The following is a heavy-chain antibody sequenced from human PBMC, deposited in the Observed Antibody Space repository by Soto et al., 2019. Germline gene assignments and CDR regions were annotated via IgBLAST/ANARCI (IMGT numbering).Heavy chain of an antibody. CDR3: TPLLGYCSGGSCYSLDY. CDR1: GFTFSNAW. Sequence: EVQLVESGGGLVKPGGSLRLSCAASGFTFSNAWMSWVRQAPGKGLEWVGRIKSKTDGGTTDYAAPVKGRFTISRDDSKNTLYLQMNRLKTEDTAVYYCTPLLGYCSGGSCYSLDYWGQGTLVTVSS. J-gene: IGHJ4*02. D-gene: IGHD2-15*01. CDR2: IKSKTDGGTT. V-gene: IGHV3-15*01.